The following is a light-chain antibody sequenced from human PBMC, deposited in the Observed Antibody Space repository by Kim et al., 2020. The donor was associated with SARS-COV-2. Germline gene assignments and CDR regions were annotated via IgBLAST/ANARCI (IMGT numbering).Light chain of an antibody. V-gene: IGLV3-1*01. J-gene: IGLJ2*01. CDR2: QDD. Sequence: SYELTQPPSVSVSPGQTASITCSGDKLGDKYAYWYQQKPGQSPVMVIYQDDKRPSGIPERFSGSNSGNTASLTISGTQAMGEADYYCQAWDSNTVVFGGG. CDR1: KLGDKY. CDR3: QAWDSNTVV.